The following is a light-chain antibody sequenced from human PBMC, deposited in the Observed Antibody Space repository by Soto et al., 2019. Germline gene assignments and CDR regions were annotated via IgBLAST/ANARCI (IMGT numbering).Light chain of an antibody. J-gene: IGKJ1*01. Sequence: EIVLTQSPGTLSLPPGDRATLSCRASQSVTSNNLAWYQRKAGQAPRLLIHAASTRATGIPDRFSGSESGTDFTLTISRLEPEDAAVYSCQQYGTSPRTFGQGTKVEIK. V-gene: IGKV3-20*01. CDR2: AAS. CDR3: QQYGTSPRT. CDR1: QSVTSNN.